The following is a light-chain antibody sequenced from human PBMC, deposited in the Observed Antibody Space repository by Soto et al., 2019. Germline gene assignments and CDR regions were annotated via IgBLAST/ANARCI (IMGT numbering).Light chain of an antibody. V-gene: IGLV2-23*02. CDR2: EVS. CDR1: SSDVGRYNL. J-gene: IGLJ1*01. Sequence: QSALTQPASVSGSPGQSITISCTGTSSDVGRYNLVSWYQQHPGKAPKLMIYEVSKRPSGVSNRFSGSQSGNTASLTISGHQAEYEADYYCCSYAGSSTFLDVFGTGTKLTVL. CDR3: CSYAGSSTFLDV.